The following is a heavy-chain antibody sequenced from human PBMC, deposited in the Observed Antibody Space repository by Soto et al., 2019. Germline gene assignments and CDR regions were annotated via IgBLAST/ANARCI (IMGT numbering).Heavy chain of an antibody. D-gene: IGHD6-25*01. CDR2: ISWDGGST. CDR3: AKVSAAPPYYYYYDMDV. Sequence: GGSLRLSCAASGFTFDDYTMHWVRQAPGKGLEWVSLISWDGGSTYYADSVKGRFTISRDNSKNSLYLQMNSLRTEDTALYYCAKVSAAPPYYYYYDMDVWGQGTTVTVFS. V-gene: IGHV3-43*01. J-gene: IGHJ6*02. CDR1: GFTFDDYT.